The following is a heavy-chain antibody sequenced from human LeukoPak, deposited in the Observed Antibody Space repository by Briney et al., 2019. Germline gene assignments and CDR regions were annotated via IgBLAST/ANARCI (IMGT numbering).Heavy chain of an antibody. Sequence: SETLSLTCTVSGGSVSSGTYYWSWIRQPPGKGLEWIGYIYYSGTTNYNPSLKSRVTISVDTSKNQFSLKLSSVTAADTAVYYCARVDSSGWYQHYYFDYWGQGTLVTVSS. CDR2: IYYSGTT. CDR1: GGSVSSGTYY. J-gene: IGHJ4*02. V-gene: IGHV4-61*01. CDR3: ARVDSSGWYQHYYFDY. D-gene: IGHD6-19*01.